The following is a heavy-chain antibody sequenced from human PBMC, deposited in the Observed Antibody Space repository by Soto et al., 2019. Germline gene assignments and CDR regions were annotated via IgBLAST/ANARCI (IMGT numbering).Heavy chain of an antibody. D-gene: IGHD1-26*01. Sequence: SVKVSCKASGGTFSSYAISWVRQAPGQGLEWMGGIIPIFGTANYAQKFQGRVTITADESTSTAYMELSSLRSEDTAVYYCARASGSYSRYYYYYGMDVWGQGTTVTVSS. V-gene: IGHV1-69*13. CDR3: ARASGSYSRYYYYYGMDV. CDR2: IIPIFGTA. J-gene: IGHJ6*02. CDR1: GGTFSSYA.